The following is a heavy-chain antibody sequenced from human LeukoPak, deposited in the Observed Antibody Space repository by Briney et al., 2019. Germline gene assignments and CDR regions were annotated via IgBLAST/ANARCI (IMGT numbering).Heavy chain of an antibody. J-gene: IGHJ4*02. CDR2: IYYSGST. Sequence: SETLSLTCTVSGGSISSSSYYWGWIRQPPGKGLEWIGSIYYSGSTYYNPSLKSRATISVDTSKNQFSLKLSSVTAADTAVYYCARHEYYYDSSGYDLFDYWGQGTLVTVSS. V-gene: IGHV4-39*01. D-gene: IGHD3-22*01. CDR1: GGSISSSSYY. CDR3: ARHEYYYDSSGYDLFDY.